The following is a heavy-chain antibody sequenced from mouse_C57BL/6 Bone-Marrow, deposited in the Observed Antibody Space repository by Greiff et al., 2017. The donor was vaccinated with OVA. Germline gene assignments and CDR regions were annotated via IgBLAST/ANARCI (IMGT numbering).Heavy chain of an antibody. CDR2: ISNLAYSI. V-gene: IGHV5-15*01. J-gene: IGHJ3*01. CDR3: ARQDPPFYYGSSYGFAY. CDR1: GFTFSDYG. D-gene: IGHD1-1*01. Sequence: DVMLVESGGGLVQPGGSLKLSCAASGFTFSDYGMAWVRQAPRKGPEWVAFISNLAYSIYYADTVTGRFTIPRENAKNTLYVEMSSMRSEDTAMYYCARQDPPFYYGSSYGFAYWGQGTLVTVSA.